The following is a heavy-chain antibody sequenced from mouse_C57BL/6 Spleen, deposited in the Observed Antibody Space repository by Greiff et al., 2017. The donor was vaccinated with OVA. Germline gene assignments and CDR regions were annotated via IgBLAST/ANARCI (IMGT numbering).Heavy chain of an antibody. J-gene: IGHJ3*01. V-gene: IGHV1-15*01. CDR3: TRRGGTSFAY. D-gene: IGHD5-1*01. Sequence: VQLQQSGAELVRPGASVTLSCKASGYTFTDYEMHWVKQIPVHGLEWIGAIDPETGGTAYNQKFKGKAILTADKSSSTAYMELRSLTSEDSAVYYCTRRGGTSFAYWGQGTLVTVSA. CDR2: IDPETGGT. CDR1: GYTFTDYE.